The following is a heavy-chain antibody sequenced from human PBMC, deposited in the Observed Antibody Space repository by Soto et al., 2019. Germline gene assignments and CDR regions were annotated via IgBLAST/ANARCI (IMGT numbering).Heavy chain of an antibody. Sequence: EVQLLESGGGLVQPGGSLRLFCAASGFTFSTYAMSWVRQAPGKGLEWVSVISGGGGATDYADSVKGRFTIARDDSKNTLYLHMKSLSAEDTAVYYCAKGGRTSLHYCPFVHWGQGTLVTVSS. CDR3: AKGGRTSLHYCPFVH. CDR1: GFTFSTYA. J-gene: IGHJ4*02. V-gene: IGHV3-23*01. CDR2: ISGGGGAT. D-gene: IGHD1-26*01.